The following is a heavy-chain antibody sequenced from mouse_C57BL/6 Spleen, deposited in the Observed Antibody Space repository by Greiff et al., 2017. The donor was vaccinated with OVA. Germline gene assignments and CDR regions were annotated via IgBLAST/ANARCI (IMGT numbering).Heavy chain of an antibody. CDR2: IDPSDSYT. V-gene: IGHV1-59*01. J-gene: IGHJ3*01. CDR1: GYTFTSYW. D-gene: IGHD2-4*01. CDR3: ARGRDYEGFAY. Sequence: QVQLKQPGAELVRPGTSVKLSCKASGYTFTSYWMHWVKQRPGQGLEWIGVIDPSDSYTNYNQKFKGKATLTVDTSSSTAYMQLSSLTSEDSAVYYCARGRDYEGFAYWGQGTLVTVSA.